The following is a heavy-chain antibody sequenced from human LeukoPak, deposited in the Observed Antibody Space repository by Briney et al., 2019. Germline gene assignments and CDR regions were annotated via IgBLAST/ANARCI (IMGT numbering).Heavy chain of an antibody. CDR3: ARAVTAYCSGGSCTVFLDI. CDR2: IFYSGSI. J-gene: IGHJ3*02. D-gene: IGHD2-15*01. V-gene: IGHV4-59*01. CDR1: GGSISSYY. Sequence: PSETLSLTCTVSGGSISSYYWSWIRQPPGKGLEWIGYIFYSGSINYNPSLKSRVSISVDTSKNQFSLKLNSVTAADTAVYYCARAVTAYCSGGSCTVFLDIWGQGTRVTVSS.